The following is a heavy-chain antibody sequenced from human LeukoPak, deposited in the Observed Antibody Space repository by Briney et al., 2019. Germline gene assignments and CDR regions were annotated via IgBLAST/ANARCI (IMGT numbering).Heavy chain of an antibody. CDR1: GFTFSGYV. D-gene: IGHD4/OR15-4a*01. Sequence: PGRSLRLSCAASGFTFSGYVMHWVRQAPGKGLEWVAFISYDGSNKYYTDSVRGRFTISRDNSKNTLYLQMNGLRAEDTAVYYRARDAREGIPLTIRYYYYYMDVWGKGTTVTVSS. CDR3: ARDAREGIPLTIRYYYYYMDV. J-gene: IGHJ6*03. V-gene: IGHV3-30*04. CDR2: ISYDGSNK.